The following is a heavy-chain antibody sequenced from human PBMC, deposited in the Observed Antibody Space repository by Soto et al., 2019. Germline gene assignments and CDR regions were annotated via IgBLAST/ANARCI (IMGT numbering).Heavy chain of an antibody. CDR2: LDNDGTNT. Sequence: GGSLRLSCAASGFTFSAYWMHWVRQAPGKGLVWVSRLDNDGTNTRYADSVKGRFTVSRDNGKNTVYLQMDSLRAEDTAVYYCARDGGTYFDYWGQGTLVTVSS. CDR1: GFTFSAYW. CDR3: ARDGGTYFDY. V-gene: IGHV3-74*01. J-gene: IGHJ4*02. D-gene: IGHD3-16*01.